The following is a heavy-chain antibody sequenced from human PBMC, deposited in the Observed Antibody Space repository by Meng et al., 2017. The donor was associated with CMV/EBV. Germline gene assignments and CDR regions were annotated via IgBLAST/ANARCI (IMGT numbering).Heavy chain of an antibody. Sequence: LQSSGPGLVKPSETLSLTCTVSGGSISSYYWSWIRQPAGKGLEWIGRIYTSGSTNYNPSLKSRVTMSVDTSKNQFSLKLSSVTAADTAVYYCARDLMNCSSTSCANWFDPWGQGTLVTVSS. CDR3: ARDLMNCSSTSCANWFDP. CDR2: IYTSGST. CDR1: GGSISSYY. D-gene: IGHD2-2*01. J-gene: IGHJ5*02. V-gene: IGHV4-4*07.